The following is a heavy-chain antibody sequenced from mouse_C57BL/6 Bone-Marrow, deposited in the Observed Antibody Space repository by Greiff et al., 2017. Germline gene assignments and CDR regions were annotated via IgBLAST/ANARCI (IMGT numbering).Heavy chain of an antibody. V-gene: IGHV1-59*01. CDR3: ARATRVVATRGPWFAY. J-gene: IGHJ3*01. Sequence: VQLQQPGAELVRPGTSVKLSCKASGYTFTSYWMHWVKQRPGQGLEWIGVIDPSDSYPNYNQKFKGKATLTVDTSSSTAYMQLSSLTSEDSAVYYCARATRVVATRGPWFAYWGRGTLVTVSA. D-gene: IGHD1-1*01. CDR2: IDPSDSYP. CDR1: GYTFTSYW.